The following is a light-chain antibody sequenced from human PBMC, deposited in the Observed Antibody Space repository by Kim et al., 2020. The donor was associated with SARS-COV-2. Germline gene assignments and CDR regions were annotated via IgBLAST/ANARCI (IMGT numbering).Light chain of an antibody. CDR1: CSNIGANA. CDR2: NYN. J-gene: IGLJ1*01. CDR3: AAWDGSLDAHV. Sequence: GQRVTIAGSVSCSNIGANAVKWYQQLPGTAPKLRIYNYNQRPSGVPDRFSGSRSGTSASLAISGLQSEDEADYYCAAWDGSLDAHVFGTGTKVTVL. V-gene: IGLV1-44*01.